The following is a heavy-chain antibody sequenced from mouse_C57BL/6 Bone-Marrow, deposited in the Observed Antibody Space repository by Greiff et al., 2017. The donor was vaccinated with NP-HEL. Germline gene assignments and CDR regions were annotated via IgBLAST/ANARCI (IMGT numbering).Heavy chain of an antibody. D-gene: IGHD4-1*01. CDR2: IDPNSGGT. J-gene: IGHJ4*01. CDR3: ARGGSGTNYAMDY. CDR1: GYTFNSYW. V-gene: IGHV1-72*01. Sequence: VQLQQSGAELVKPGASVKLSCKASGYTFNSYWMHWVKQRPGRGLEWIGRIDPNSGGTKNNEKFKSKATLNVDKPSITAYMQLSSLTSEDSAVYYCARGGSGTNYAMDYWGQGTSVTVSS.